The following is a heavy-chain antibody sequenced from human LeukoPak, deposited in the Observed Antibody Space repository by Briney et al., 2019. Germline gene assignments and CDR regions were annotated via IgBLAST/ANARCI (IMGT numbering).Heavy chain of an antibody. CDR3: TRLNYGRPAPNNWYFDL. Sequence: GASVKVSCKASGYTFTGYYMHWVRQAPGQGLEWMGWINPNSGGTNYAQKFQGRVTMTRDTSISTAYMELSRLRSDDTAVYYCTRLNYGRPAPNNWYFDLWGRGTLVTVSS. J-gene: IGHJ2*01. CDR1: GYTFTGYY. V-gene: IGHV1-2*02. D-gene: IGHD4-17*01. CDR2: INPNSGGT.